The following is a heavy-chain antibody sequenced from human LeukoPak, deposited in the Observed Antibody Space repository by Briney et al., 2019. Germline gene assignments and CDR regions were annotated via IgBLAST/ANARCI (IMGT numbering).Heavy chain of an antibody. CDR1: W. V-gene: IGHV4-4*02. CDR3: ASRGYSGYDYLYYFDY. CDR2: IYHSGST. Sequence: WIGWVRQPPGKGLEWIGEIYHSGSTNYNPSLKSRVTISVDKSKNQFSLKLSSVTAADTAVYYCASRGYSGYDYLYYFDYWGQGTLVTVSS. D-gene: IGHD5-12*01. J-gene: IGHJ4*02.